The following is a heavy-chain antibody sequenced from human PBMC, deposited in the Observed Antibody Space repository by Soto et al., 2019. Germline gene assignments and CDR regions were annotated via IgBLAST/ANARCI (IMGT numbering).Heavy chain of an antibody. D-gene: IGHD6-19*01. CDR1: GYTFTSYA. CDR2: INAGNGNT. CDR3: ARDLGSGWPDYGMDV. Sequence: GASVQVSCKASGYTFTSYAMHWVRQAPGQRLEWMGWINAGNGNTKYSQKFQGRVTITRDTSASTAYMELSSLRSEDTAVYYCARDLGSGWPDYGMDVWGQGTTVTVSS. V-gene: IGHV1-3*01. J-gene: IGHJ6*02.